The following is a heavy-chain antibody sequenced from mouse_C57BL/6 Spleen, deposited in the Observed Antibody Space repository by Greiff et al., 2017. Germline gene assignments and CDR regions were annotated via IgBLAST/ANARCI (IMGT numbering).Heavy chain of an antibody. Sequence: EVQGVESGGDLVKPGGSLKLSCAASGFTFSSYGMSWVRQTPDKRLEWVATISSGGSYTYYPDSVKGRFTISRDNAKNTLYLQMSSLKSEDTAMYYCAREEGGFYFDYWGQGTTLTVSS. J-gene: IGHJ2*01. CDR1: GFTFSSYG. CDR2: ISSGGSYT. V-gene: IGHV5-6*01. CDR3: AREEGGFYFDY.